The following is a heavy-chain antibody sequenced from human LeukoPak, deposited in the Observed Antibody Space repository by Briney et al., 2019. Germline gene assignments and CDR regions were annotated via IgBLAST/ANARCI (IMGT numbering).Heavy chain of an antibody. J-gene: IGHJ6*03. D-gene: IGHD5-18*01. CDR3: ARVALVIDYYYYYMDV. V-gene: IGHV3-7*01. CDR2: IKQDGSEK. Sequence: GGSLRLSCAASGFTFSSYNMNWVRQAPGKGLEWVANIKQDGSEKYYVDSVKGRFTISRDNAKNSLYLQMNSLRAEDTAVYYCARVALVIDYYYYYMDVWGKGTTVTVSS. CDR1: GFTFSSYN.